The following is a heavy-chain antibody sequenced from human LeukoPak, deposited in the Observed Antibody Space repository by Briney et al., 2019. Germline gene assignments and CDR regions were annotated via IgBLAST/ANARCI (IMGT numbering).Heavy chain of an antibody. CDR3: ARVGITGTTPDY. D-gene: IGHD1-7*01. CDR1: GVSISSYY. V-gene: IGHV4-59*12. CDR2: IYYSGST. Sequence: PSETLSLTCTVSGVSISSYYWSWIRQPPGKGLGWIGYIYYSGSTNYNPSLKSRVTISVDTSKNQFSLKLTSVTAADTAVYYCARVGITGTTPDYWGLGTLVTVSS. J-gene: IGHJ4*02.